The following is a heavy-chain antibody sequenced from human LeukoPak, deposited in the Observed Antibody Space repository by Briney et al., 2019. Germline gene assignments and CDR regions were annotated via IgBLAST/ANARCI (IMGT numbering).Heavy chain of an antibody. D-gene: IGHD2-15*01. J-gene: IGHJ4*02. CDR1: GFTLSRFA. CDR2: MSDDGSEK. Sequence: GGSLRLSCTSSGFTLSRFAMHWVRQAPGKGLEWLGHMSDDGSEKHYVDSVRGRFTISRDPSENTLYLEMTSLRTEDTTVYYCAREADSGYYRTVDYWGQGTMVTVS. V-gene: IGHV3-30-3*01. CDR3: AREADSGYYRTVDY.